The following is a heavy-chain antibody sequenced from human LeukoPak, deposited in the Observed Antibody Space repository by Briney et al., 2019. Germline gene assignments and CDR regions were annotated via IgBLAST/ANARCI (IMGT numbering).Heavy chain of an antibody. CDR1: GYGFTSYW. CDR3: ARPHFDSSGYGFDY. CDR2: IYPGDSDT. D-gene: IGHD3-22*01. V-gene: IGHV5-51*01. J-gene: IGHJ4*02. Sequence: GESLKISCKGSGYGFTSYWIGWVRQMPGKGLEWMGIIYPGDSDTRYSPSFQGQVTISADKSLSTVYLQWSSLKASDTATYYCARPHFDSSGYGFDYWGQGTLVTVSS.